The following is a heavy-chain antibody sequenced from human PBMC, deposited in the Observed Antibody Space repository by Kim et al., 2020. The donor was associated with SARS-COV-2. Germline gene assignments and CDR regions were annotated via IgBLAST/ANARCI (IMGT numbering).Heavy chain of an antibody. CDR2: ISYDGSNK. CDR3: AKDNSGYCSGGSCPNWFDP. CDR1: GFTFSSYG. D-gene: IGHD2-15*01. J-gene: IGHJ5*02. V-gene: IGHV3-30*18. Sequence: GGSLRLSCAASGFTFSSYGMHWVRQAPGKGLEWVAVISYDGSNKYYADSVKGRFTISRDNSKNTLYLQMNSLRAEDTAVYYCAKDNSGYCSGGSCPNWFDPWGQGTLVTVSS.